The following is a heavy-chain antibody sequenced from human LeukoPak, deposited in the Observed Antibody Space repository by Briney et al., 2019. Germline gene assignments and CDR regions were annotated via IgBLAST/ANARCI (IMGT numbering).Heavy chain of an antibody. CDR2: ISGSGGST. Sequence: GGSLRLSCAASGLTFSSYAMSWVRQAPGKGLEWVSAISGSGGSTYYADSVKGRFTISRDNSKNTLYLHMNSLRAGDTAVYYCAKRRGLELLYYYYMDVWGKGTTVTVSS. CDR3: AKRRGLELLYYYYMDV. D-gene: IGHD1-7*01. J-gene: IGHJ6*03. V-gene: IGHV3-23*01. CDR1: GLTFSSYA.